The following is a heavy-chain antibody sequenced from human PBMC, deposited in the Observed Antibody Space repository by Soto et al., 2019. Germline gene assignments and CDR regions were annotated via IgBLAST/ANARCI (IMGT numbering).Heavy chain of an antibody. D-gene: IGHD5-12*01. CDR2: INPSGGST. V-gene: IGHV1-46*01. J-gene: IGHJ4*02. CDR1: GYTFTSYY. Sequence: ASVKVSCKASGYTFTSYYMHWVRQAPGQGLEWMGIINPSGGSTSYAQKFQGRVTMTRDTSTSTVYMELSSLRSEDTAVYYCARVSAMRDGYANSDYWGQGTLVTVSS. CDR3: ARVSAMRDGYANSDY.